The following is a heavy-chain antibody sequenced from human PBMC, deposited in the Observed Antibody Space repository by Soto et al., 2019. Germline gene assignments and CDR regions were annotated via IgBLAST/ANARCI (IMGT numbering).Heavy chain of an antibody. D-gene: IGHD1-7*01. Sequence: GGSLRLSCATSGLTFSNYAMSWVRQAPGGGLEWVSSMSGSSSTTYYADSVKGRFTISRDRSKNTLYLQMSSLRAEDTALYYCAKNQERELPRVIDFWGQGTTVTVS. CDR2: MSGSSSTT. V-gene: IGHV3-23*01. J-gene: IGHJ6*02. CDR1: GLTFSNYA. CDR3: AKNQERELPRVIDF.